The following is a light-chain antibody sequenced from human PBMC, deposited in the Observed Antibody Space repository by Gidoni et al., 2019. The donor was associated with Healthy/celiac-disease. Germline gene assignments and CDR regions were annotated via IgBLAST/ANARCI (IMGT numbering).Light chain of an antibody. V-gene: IGKV3-11*01. J-gene: IGKJ4*01. CDR3: QQRSNWPLT. Sequence: EIVLTQSPATLSLSPGERATLPCRASQSVSFYLAWYQQKPGQAPRLLIYDASTRTTGIPARFSGSGSGTDFTLTISSLEPEDFAVYYCQQRSNWPLTFGGGTKVEIK. CDR2: DAS. CDR1: QSVSFY.